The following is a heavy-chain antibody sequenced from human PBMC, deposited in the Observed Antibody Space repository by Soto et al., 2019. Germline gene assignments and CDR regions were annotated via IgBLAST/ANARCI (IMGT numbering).Heavy chain of an antibody. V-gene: IGHV1-18*01. Sequence: QVQLVQSGVEVKMPGASVKLACKASGYSFTNYGLTWVRQVPGQGLEWIGWVSGDNRNTNYAQKFEERVIMTTVTSTLTAFMERRSLRPDDTGIYFCARERQWEPRIYWCQGTLLTVSP. D-gene: IGHD1-26*01. CDR1: GYSFTNYG. CDR3: ARERQWEPRIY. J-gene: IGHJ4*02. CDR2: VSGDNRNT.